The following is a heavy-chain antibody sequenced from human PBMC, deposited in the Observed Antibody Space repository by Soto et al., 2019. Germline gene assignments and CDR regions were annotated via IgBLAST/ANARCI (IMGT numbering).Heavy chain of an antibody. CDR3: ARDRGYCCFDY. Sequence: EVQLVESGGGLVQPGGSLRLSCAASGFTFSSSGMNWVRQAPGKGLEWVAGIKEDGSEKYYVDFVKGRFTIPRDNVEHSLYLQMNSLRGEDTAVYFCARDRGYCCFDYWGLGSLVTVGS. CDR1: GFTFSSSG. CDR2: IKEDGSEK. D-gene: IGHD2-21*02. V-gene: IGHV3-7*01. J-gene: IGHJ4*02.